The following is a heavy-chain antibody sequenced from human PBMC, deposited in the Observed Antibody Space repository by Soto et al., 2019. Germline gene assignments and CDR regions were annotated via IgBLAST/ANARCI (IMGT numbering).Heavy chain of an antibody. CDR3: ASPKIAFYNWFDP. V-gene: IGHV4-4*08. J-gene: IGHJ5*02. CDR2: FFFSGST. CDR1: GGSISSYY. Sequence: SETLSLTCTVSGGSISSYYWSWIRQPPGKGLEWIGSFFFSGSTNYNPSLKSRVTISVDTSKNQFSLKLSSVTAADTAVYYCASPKIAFYNWFDPWGQGTLVTVSS. D-gene: IGHD3-3*02.